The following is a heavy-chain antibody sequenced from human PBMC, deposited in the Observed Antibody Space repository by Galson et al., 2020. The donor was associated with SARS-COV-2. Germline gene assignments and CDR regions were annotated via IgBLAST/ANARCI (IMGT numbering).Heavy chain of an antibody. CDR2: TKTYNGDT. D-gene: IGHD3-22*01. CDR1: GYIFDDFG. J-gene: IGHJ4*02. CDR3: AREYDPDGNDYYYLDV. V-gene: IGHV1-18*04. Sequence: ASVKVSCQASGYIFDDFGISWVRQAPGQGLEWMGWTKTYNGDTNYAQKLQGRVTMTTDAPTSTVYMELRSLNFDDTAVYFCAREYDPDGNDYYYLDVWGQGTLVTVSS.